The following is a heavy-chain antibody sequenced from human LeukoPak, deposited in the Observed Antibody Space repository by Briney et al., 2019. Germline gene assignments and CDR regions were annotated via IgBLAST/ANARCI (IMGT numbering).Heavy chain of an antibody. CDR3: ASGFGGSCYYFDY. J-gene: IGHJ4*02. Sequence: GGSLRLSCAASGFTFSSYSMNWVRQAQAKGLEWVSSISSSSSYIYYADSVKGRFTISRDNAKNSLYLQMNSLRAEDTAVYYCASGFGGSCYYFDYWGQGTLVTVSS. CDR2: ISSSSSYI. V-gene: IGHV3-21*01. D-gene: IGHD2-15*01. CDR1: GFTFSSYS.